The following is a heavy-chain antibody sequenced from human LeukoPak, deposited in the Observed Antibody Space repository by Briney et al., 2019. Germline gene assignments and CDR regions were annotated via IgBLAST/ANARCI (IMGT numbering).Heavy chain of an antibody. CDR3: ARDLAQQQGY. V-gene: IGHV3-74*01. Sequence: SGGSLRLSCAASGFTFSTYWMHWVRQAPGKGLVWVSHINSDGRNTTYAVSVTGRFTISRDNTKNTLYLQMNSLRAEDTAVYYCARDLAQQQGYWGQGTLVTVSS. D-gene: IGHD6-13*01. CDR2: INSDGRNT. J-gene: IGHJ4*02. CDR1: GFTFSTYW.